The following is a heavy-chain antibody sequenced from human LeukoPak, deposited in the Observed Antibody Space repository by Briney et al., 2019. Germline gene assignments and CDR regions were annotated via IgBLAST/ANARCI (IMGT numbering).Heavy chain of an antibody. CDR3: ARVRQQWLVRGNWFDP. V-gene: IGHV4-34*01. D-gene: IGHD6-19*01. Sequence: PSETLSLTCAVYGGSFSGYYWSWIRQPPGKGLEWIGEINHSGSTNYNPSLKSRVTISVDTSKNQFSLKLSSVTAADTAVYYCARVRQQWLVRGNWFDPWGQGTLVTVSS. J-gene: IGHJ5*02. CDR1: GGSFSGYY. CDR2: INHSGST.